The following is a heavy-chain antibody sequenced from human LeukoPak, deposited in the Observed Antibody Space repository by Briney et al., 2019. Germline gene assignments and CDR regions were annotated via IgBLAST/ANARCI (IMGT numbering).Heavy chain of an antibody. J-gene: IGHJ4*02. CDR1: GFTFSSYG. CDR2: ISYDGSNK. CDR3: ARRVDY. Sequence: PGRSLRLSCAASGFTFSSYGMHWVRQAPGKGLEWVAVISYDGSNKYYADSVKGRFTISRDNSKNALYLQMNSLRAEDTAVYYCARRVDYWGQGTLVTVSS. V-gene: IGHV3-30*03.